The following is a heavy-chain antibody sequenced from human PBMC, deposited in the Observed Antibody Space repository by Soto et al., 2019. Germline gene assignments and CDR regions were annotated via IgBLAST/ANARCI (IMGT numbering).Heavy chain of an antibody. D-gene: IGHD4-17*01. CDR1: GDTISTGGYS. V-gene: IGHV4-30-2*01. CDR2: TYHSGNP. CDR3: ARVTDGDYVGYFDP. Sequence: QLQLQESGSRLVKSSETLSLTCGVSGDTISTGGYSWAWIRQPPGKVLEWLGHTYHSGNPYYNPYLKRRAIISVDRSKNQSSLKVSSVTAADTAGYYWARVTDGDYVGYFDPWGQGILVTVSS. J-gene: IGHJ5*02.